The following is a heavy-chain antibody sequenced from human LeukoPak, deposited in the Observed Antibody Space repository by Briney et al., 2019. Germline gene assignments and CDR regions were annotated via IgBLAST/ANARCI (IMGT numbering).Heavy chain of an antibody. CDR2: IRQDGGEK. V-gene: IGHV3-7*01. D-gene: IGHD6-19*01. CDR3: VAGSGWLPDY. J-gene: IGHJ4*02. CDR1: GFAFSNYW. Sequence: SGGSLRLSCAASGFAFSNYWMNWVRQAPGKGLEWVAIIRQDGGEKLYVDSVKGRFTISRDNAKNSLYPQMNSLRAEDTAVYYCVAGSGWLPDYWGQGTQVTVSS.